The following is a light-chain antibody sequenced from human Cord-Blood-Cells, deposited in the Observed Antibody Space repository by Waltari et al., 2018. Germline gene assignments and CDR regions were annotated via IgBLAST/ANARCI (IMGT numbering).Light chain of an antibody. J-gene: IGKJ2*01. V-gene: IGKV1-39*01. CDR3: QQSYSTPRT. CDR1: QSISSY. Sequence: DIQMTPSPSSLSASVGNRVTITCRASQSISSYLNWYQQKPGQAPKLLIYAASSLQSGAPSRFSGRGSGTDFTLTISSQQPEDFATYYCQQSYSTPRTFGQGTTLELK. CDR2: AAS.